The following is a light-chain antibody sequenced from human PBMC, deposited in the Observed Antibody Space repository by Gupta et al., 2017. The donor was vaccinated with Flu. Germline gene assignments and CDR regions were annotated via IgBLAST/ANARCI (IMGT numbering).Light chain of an antibody. CDR3: QVWDSSSDHWV. V-gene: IGLV3-21*02. Sequence: SYVLTQPPSVSVAPGQTARITCWGTNIGSKRVHWYQQKPGQPPVPPDHDESDRPSGIPERFSGSNSGNTATRTISRVEAGEEADYYCQVWDSSSDHWVFGGGTKLTVL. J-gene: IGLJ3*02. CDR1: NIGSKR. CDR2: DES.